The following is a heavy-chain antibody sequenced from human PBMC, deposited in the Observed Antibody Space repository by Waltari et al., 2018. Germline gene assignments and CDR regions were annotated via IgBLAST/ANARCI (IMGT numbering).Heavy chain of an antibody. Sequence: QVQLVQSGAEVKKPGDSVKVACEASGYTFTSHYVHWVRQAPGQGLDWMGVIDPSDGSTSYAQKFQGRVTMTRDTSTSTVYMEMSSLTSEDTAVYYCARRKAYFDSWGQGTLVTVSS. V-gene: IGHV1-46*01. CDR1: GYTFTSHY. CDR2: IDPSDGST. CDR3: ARRKAYFDS. J-gene: IGHJ4*02.